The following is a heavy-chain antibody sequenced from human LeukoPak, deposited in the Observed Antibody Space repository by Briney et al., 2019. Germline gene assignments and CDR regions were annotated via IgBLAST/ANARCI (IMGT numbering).Heavy chain of an antibody. Sequence: GGSLRLSCAASGFTFSSYGMHWVRQAPGKGLEWVAVIWYDGSNKYYADSVKGRFTIPRDNSKNTLYLQMNSLRAEDTAVYYCAKVRGDSSGYYYLVEGAFDIWGQGTMVTVSS. CDR3: AKVRGDSSGYYYLVEGAFDI. D-gene: IGHD3-22*01. V-gene: IGHV3-33*06. J-gene: IGHJ3*02. CDR2: IWYDGSNK. CDR1: GFTFSSYG.